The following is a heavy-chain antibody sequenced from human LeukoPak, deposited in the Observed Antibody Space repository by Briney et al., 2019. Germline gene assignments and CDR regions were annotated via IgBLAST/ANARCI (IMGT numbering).Heavy chain of an antibody. V-gene: IGHV4-38-2*02. D-gene: IGHD5-12*01. CDR3: ARESQESLRGYDYFYFDY. Sequence: SETLSLTCTVSGYSISSGYYWGWIRQPPGKGLEWIGSIYHSGSTYYNPSLKSRVTISVDTSKNQFSLKLSSVTAADTAVYYCARESQESLRGYDYFYFDYWGQGTLVTVSS. CDR1: GYSISSGYY. CDR2: IYHSGST. J-gene: IGHJ4*02.